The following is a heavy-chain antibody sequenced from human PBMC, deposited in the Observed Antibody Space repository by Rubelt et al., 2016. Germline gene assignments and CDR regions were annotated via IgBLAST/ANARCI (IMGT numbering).Heavy chain of an antibody. Sequence: QVQLVQSGAEVKRPGASVKVSCKVSGNTLSEFSMHWVRQAPGKGLEWMGGFDTEDGEISYAQKFQGRVTMIEDTTTDTAYMGLSSLRSEDTAVYYCATVKHLSLESWGQGTLVTVSS. V-gene: IGHV1-24*01. J-gene: IGHJ4*02. CDR3: ATVKHLSLES. CDR1: GNTLSEFS. CDR2: FDTEDGEI.